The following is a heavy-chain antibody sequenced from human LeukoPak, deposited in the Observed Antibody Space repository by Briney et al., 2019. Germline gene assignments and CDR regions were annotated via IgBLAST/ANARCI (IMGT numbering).Heavy chain of an antibody. Sequence: PSETLSLTCTVSGGSISSYYWSWIRQPPGKGLEWIGYIYYSGSTNHNPSLKSRVTISVDTSKNQFSLKLSSVTAADTAVYYCAGAPGITMSPYYFDYWGQGTLVTVSS. D-gene: IGHD3-10*02. CDR1: GGSISSYY. CDR2: IYYSGST. V-gene: IGHV4-59*01. CDR3: AGAPGITMSPYYFDY. J-gene: IGHJ4*02.